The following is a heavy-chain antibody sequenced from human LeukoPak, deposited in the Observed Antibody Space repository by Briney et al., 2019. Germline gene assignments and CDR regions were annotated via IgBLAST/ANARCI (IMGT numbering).Heavy chain of an antibody. CDR2: IKKDGSEK. Sequence: PGGSLRLSCAASGFTFSSYWMSWVRQAPGKGLEWVAHIKKDGSEKYYVDSVKGRFTISRDNAKTSLYLQMNSLRAEDTAVYYCARDLSGVAGYTYGRGIDYWGQGTLVTVPS. CDR1: GFTFSSYW. J-gene: IGHJ4*02. D-gene: IGHD5-18*01. CDR3: ARDLSGVAGYTYGRGIDY. V-gene: IGHV3-7*01.